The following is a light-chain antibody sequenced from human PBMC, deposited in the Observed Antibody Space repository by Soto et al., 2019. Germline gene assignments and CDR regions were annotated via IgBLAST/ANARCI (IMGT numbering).Light chain of an antibody. V-gene: IGKV1-39*01. CDR2: AAS. CDR3: QQIYSFPYT. Sequence: DIQMTQSPSSLSASVGDRVTITCRPSQTISNYLNWYQQKPGKAPKFLIYAASTLQNGVPSRFSGRTSGADFTLTSNGMQPEDVATYYCQQIYSFPYTFGQGTNLEI. J-gene: IGKJ2*01. CDR1: QTISNY.